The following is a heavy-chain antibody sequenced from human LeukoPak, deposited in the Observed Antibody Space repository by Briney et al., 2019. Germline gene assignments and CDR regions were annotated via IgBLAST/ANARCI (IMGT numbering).Heavy chain of an antibody. CDR2: INPSGGST. J-gene: IGHJ4*02. V-gene: IGHV1-46*01. D-gene: IGHD5-24*01. CDR3: ARDAPTDGMATILNPPFDY. CDR1: GYTFTSYY. Sequence: VASVKVSCKASGYTFTSYYMHWVRQAPGQGLEWMGIINPSGGSTSYAQKFQGRVTMTRDTSTSTVYMELSSLRSEDTAVYYCARDAPTDGMATILNPPFDYWGQGTLVTVSS.